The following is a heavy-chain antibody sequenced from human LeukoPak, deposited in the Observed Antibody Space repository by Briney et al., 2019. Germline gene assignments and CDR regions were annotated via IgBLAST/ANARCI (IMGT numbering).Heavy chain of an antibody. J-gene: IGHJ4*02. Sequence: GGSLRLSCAASGFTFDDYGMSWVRQAPGKGLEWVSAISGSGGSTYYADSVKGRFTISRDNSRNTLYLQMNSLRAEDTAVYYCAKDSVRTFDYWGQGTLVTVSS. V-gene: IGHV3-23*01. CDR1: GFTFDDYG. CDR3: AKDSVRTFDY. CDR2: ISGSGGST. D-gene: IGHD3-10*01.